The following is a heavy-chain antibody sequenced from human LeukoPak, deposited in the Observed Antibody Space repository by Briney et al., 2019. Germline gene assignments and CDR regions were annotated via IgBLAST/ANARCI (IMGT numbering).Heavy chain of an antibody. CDR1: GFTVSSNY. Sequence: GGSLRLSCAASGFTVSSNYMSWVRQAPGKGLEWVSVIYSGGSTYYADSVKGRFTISRDNSKNTLYLQMNSLRAEDTAVYYCARGHRTGRAPKDVWGKGTTVTVSS. D-gene: IGHD7-27*01. V-gene: IGHV3-53*01. J-gene: IGHJ6*01. CDR2: IYSGGST. CDR3: ARGHRTGRAPKDV.